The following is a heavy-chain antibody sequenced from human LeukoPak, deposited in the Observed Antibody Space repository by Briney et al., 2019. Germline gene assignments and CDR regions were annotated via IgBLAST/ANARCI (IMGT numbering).Heavy chain of an antibody. D-gene: IGHD5-24*01. J-gene: IGHJ4*02. CDR2: FDPGDGKI. CDR1: RHALTELS. V-gene: IGHV1-24*01. Sequence: ASVKVSCKVSRHALTELSLHWVRQTPGKGLEWMGGFDPGDGKIIYAQKFQGRVTMTEETYTETAYMEFNSLRSEDTAVYYCAAGEWEQLLDYWGQGTLVTVSS. CDR3: AAGEWEQLLDY.